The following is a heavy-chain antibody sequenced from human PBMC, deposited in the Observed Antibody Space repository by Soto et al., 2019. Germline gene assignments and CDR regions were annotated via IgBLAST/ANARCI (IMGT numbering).Heavy chain of an antibody. CDR2: MYYSGST. CDR3: ASHLRPTNWGGGYFAY. D-gene: IGHD7-27*01. J-gene: IGHJ4*02. V-gene: IGHV4-34*01. CDR1: GGSFGSYY. Sequence: PSETLPLTCAVYGGSFGSYYWCWIGKPPGKGLEWIGGMYYSGSTYYNPSLKSRVTISVDTSKNQFSLKLTSVTAADTAVYYCASHLRPTNWGGGYFAYWGQGPLVTVSS.